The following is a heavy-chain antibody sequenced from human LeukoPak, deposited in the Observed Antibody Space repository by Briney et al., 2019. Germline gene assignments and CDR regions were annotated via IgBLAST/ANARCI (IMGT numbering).Heavy chain of an antibody. Sequence: PSETLSLTCTVSGGSISSGGYYWSWIRQHPGKGLEWLGYIYYSGSTYYNPSLKSRVTISVDTSKNQFSLKLSSVTAEDTAVYYCARVPYSYGFWSGYPPYYYYYMDVWGKGTTVTVSS. CDR3: ARVPYSYGFWSGYPPYYYYYMDV. CDR2: IYYSGST. CDR1: GGSISSGGYY. V-gene: IGHV4-31*03. J-gene: IGHJ6*03. D-gene: IGHD3-3*01.